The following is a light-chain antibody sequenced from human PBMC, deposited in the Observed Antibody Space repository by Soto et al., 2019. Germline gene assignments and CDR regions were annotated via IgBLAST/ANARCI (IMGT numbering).Light chain of an antibody. V-gene: IGKV1-5*01. CDR2: DAS. Sequence: DIQMTQSPSTLSASMGDTVTVTCRASQSIGRWLAWYQQKPGKAPKLLIFDASTLESGVPSRFSGGGSGTEFTLTISSLQPDDFATYYCQHYNSYSEAFGQGTKVDIK. CDR3: QHYNSYSEA. CDR1: QSIGRW. J-gene: IGKJ1*01.